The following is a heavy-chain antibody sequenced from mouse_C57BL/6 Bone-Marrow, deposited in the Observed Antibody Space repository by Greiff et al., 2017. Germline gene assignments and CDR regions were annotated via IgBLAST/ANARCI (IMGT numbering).Heavy chain of an antibody. D-gene: IGHD2-3*01. J-gene: IGHJ2*01. CDR2: IDPSDSYT. CDR3: ARRADGYYGY. Sequence: QVQLQQPGAELVMPGASVKLSCKASGYTFTGYWMHWVKQRPGQGLEWIGEIDPSDSYTNYNQKFKGKSTLTAEKSSSTAYMQLRSLTSAASAVYYCARRADGYYGYGGQGTPRTVSS. CDR1: GYTFTGYW. V-gene: IGHV1-69*01.